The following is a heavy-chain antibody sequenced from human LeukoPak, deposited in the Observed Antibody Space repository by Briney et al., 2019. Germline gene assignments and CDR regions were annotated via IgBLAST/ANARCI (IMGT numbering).Heavy chain of an antibody. D-gene: IGHD2-2*01. CDR2: INHSGST. CDR1: GGSISSSSYY. V-gene: IGHV4-39*07. Sequence: SETLSLTCTVSGGSISSSSYYWSWIRQPPGKGLEWIGEINHSGSTNYNPSLKSRVTISVDTSKNQFSLKLSSVIAADTAVYYCARGPNAVVLDYWGQGTLVTVSS. J-gene: IGHJ4*02. CDR3: ARGPNAVVLDY.